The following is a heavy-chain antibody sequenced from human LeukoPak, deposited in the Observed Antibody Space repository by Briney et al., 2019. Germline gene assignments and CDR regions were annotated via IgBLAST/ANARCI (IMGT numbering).Heavy chain of an antibody. CDR3: ARPYSYGYNWFDP. V-gene: IGHV1-8*01. CDR1: GYTFTIYD. D-gene: IGHD5-18*01. CDR2: MNPNSGNT. J-gene: IGHJ5*02. Sequence: GASVKVSCKASGYTFTIYDINWVRQATGQGLEWMGWMNPNSGNTGYAQKFQGRVTMTRNTSISTAYMELSSLRSEDTAVYYCARPYSYGYNWFDPWGQGTLVTVSS.